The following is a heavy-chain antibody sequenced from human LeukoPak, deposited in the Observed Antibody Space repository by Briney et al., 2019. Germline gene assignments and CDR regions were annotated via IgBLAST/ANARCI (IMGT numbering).Heavy chain of an antibody. J-gene: IGHJ4*02. CDR1: GYTLTNYN. CDR2: INTHKGHT. CDR3: AREFGHCSGDNCFYFFDL. V-gene: IGHV1-18*01. D-gene: IGHD2-15*01. Sequence: GASVTVSCTSSGYTLTNYNISWVRQAPGQGLEWMGWINTHKGHTNFLQKFQGRVTVTTGISTNTAYMELRRLRSDDTAVYYCAREFGHCSGDNCFYFFDLWGQGSQVIVSS.